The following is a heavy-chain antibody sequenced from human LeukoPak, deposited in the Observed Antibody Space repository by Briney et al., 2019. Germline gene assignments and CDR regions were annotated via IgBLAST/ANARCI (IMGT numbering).Heavy chain of an antibody. CDR2: ISAYNDNT. V-gene: IGHV1-18*01. Sequence: VASVKVSCKASGYTFTSYGIGWVRQAPGQGLEWMGWISAYNDNTNYAQKLQGRVTMTTDTSTSTAYMELRSPRTDDTAVYYCARIRNDVLWFDPWGQGTLVTVSS. CDR1: GYTFTSYG. D-gene: IGHD1-1*01. J-gene: IGHJ5*02. CDR3: ARIRNDVLWFDP.